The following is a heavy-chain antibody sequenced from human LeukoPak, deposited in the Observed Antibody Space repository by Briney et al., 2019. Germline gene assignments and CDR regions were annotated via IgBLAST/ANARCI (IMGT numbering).Heavy chain of an antibody. J-gene: IGHJ4*02. D-gene: IGHD3-22*01. Sequence: PGGSLRLSCAASGFTFSDYYMSWIRQAPGKGLEWVAFIRYDGSNKYYADSVKGRFTISRDNSKNTLYLQMNSLRAEDTAVYYCAKDHRVRYGLIVVVGIFDYWGQGTLVTVSS. V-gene: IGHV3-30*02. CDR3: AKDHRVRYGLIVVVGIFDY. CDR2: IRYDGSNK. CDR1: GFTFSDYY.